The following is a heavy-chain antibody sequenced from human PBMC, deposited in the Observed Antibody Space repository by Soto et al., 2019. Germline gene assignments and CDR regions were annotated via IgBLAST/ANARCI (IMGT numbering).Heavy chain of an antibody. V-gene: IGHV4-4*07. D-gene: IGHD1-7*01. CDR2: IYTSGST. CDR1: GGSISSYY. CDR3: ARDISGTTRAYYYYYGMDV. Sequence: PSETLSLTCTVSGGSISSYYWSWIRQPAGKGLEWIGRIYTSGSTNYNPSLKSRVTMSVDTSKNQFSLKLSSVTAADTAVYYCARDISGTTRAYYYYYGMDVWGQGTTVTVSS. J-gene: IGHJ6*02.